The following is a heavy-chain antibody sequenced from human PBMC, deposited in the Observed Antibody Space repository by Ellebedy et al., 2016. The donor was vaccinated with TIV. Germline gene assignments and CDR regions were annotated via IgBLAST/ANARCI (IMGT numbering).Heavy chain of an antibody. CDR2: ISSSSSTI. CDR3: AKEEVWNPGY. J-gene: IGHJ4*02. Sequence: GESLKISXAASGFTFSSYSMNWVRQAPGKGLEWVSYISSSSSTIYYADSVKGRFTISRDNSKNTLYLQMNSLRAEDTAVYYCAKEEVWNPGYWGQGTLVTVSS. V-gene: IGHV3-48*01. CDR1: GFTFSSYS. D-gene: IGHD1-1*01.